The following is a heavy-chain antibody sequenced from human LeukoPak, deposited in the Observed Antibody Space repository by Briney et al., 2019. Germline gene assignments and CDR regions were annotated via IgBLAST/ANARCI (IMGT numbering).Heavy chain of an antibody. V-gene: IGHV3-9*01. CDR1: GFTFDDYA. D-gene: IGHD5-18*01. CDR2: ISWNSGSI. Sequence: GRSLRLSCAASGFTFDDYAMHWVRQAPGKGLEWVSGISWNSGSIGYADSVKGRFTISRDNAKNSLYLQVNSLRAEGTALYYCAKDRRRGYSYGSWFDPWGQGTLVTVSS. J-gene: IGHJ5*02. CDR3: AKDRRRGYSYGSWFDP.